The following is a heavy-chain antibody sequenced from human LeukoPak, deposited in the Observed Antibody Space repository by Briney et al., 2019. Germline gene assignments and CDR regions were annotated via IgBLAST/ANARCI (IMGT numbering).Heavy chain of an antibody. Sequence: PGRSLRLSCAASGFTFSSYGMHWVCQAPGKGLEWVAVIWYDGSNKYYADSVKGRFTISRDNSKNTLYLQMNSLRAEDTAVYYCARERGVRYCSSTSCRTTYNWFDPWGQGTLVTVSS. CDR2: IWYDGSNK. J-gene: IGHJ5*02. V-gene: IGHV3-33*01. CDR3: ARERGVRYCSSTSCRTTYNWFDP. CDR1: GFTFSSYG. D-gene: IGHD2-2*01.